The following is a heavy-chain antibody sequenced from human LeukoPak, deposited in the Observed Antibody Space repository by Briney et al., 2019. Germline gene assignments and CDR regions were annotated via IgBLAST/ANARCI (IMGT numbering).Heavy chain of an antibody. CDR3: ARDCGGDCYSPY. Sequence: SVKVSCKASGGTFSSYAISWVRQAPGQGLEWMGRIIPILSIANYAQKFQGRVTITADKSTSTAYMELSSLRSEDTAVYYCARDCGGDCYSPYWGQGTLVTVSS. CDR1: GGTFSSYA. V-gene: IGHV1-69*04. J-gene: IGHJ4*02. CDR2: IIPILSIA. D-gene: IGHD2-21*02.